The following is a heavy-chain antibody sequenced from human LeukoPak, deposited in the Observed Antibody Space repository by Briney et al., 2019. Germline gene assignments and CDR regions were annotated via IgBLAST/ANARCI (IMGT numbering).Heavy chain of an antibody. J-gene: IGHJ4*02. D-gene: IGHD2-15*01. Sequence: SETLSLTCTVSGDSITNYFWSWIRQPPGKGLKWIGYIYYTGNTNYKPSLKSRVTISVDTSTNQFSLRLRSVTAADTAVYYCARGRVAYSAYYFDYWGWGTLVTVSS. CDR1: GDSITNYF. CDR3: ARGRVAYSAYYFDY. CDR2: IYYTGNT. V-gene: IGHV4-59*01.